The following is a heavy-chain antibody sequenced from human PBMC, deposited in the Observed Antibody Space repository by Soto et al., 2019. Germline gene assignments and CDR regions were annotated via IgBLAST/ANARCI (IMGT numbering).Heavy chain of an antibody. D-gene: IGHD2-15*01. Sequence: EVHLVESGGGLVQPGGSLRLSCAASGFTFSGYYMTWVRQAPGRGLEWVANIKKDGSDKYYVGSVKGRFTISRDNAKSSLYLHMNSLRVEDTGVYYCARGRSDDYFDYWGQGTLVTVSS. CDR3: ARGRSDDYFDY. CDR1: GFTFSGYY. J-gene: IGHJ4*02. CDR2: IKKDGSDK. V-gene: IGHV3-7*03.